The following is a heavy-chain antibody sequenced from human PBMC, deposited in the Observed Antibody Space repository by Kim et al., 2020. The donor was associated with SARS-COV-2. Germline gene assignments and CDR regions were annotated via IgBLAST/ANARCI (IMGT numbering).Heavy chain of an antibody. V-gene: IGHV4-34*01. CDR3: ARSGGGYTGYDYWYFDL. CDR1: SGSFSGYS. J-gene: IGHJ2*01. D-gene: IGHD5-12*01. CDR2: INHSGST. Sequence: SETLSLTCAVYSGSFSGYSWTWIRQSPEKGLEWIGEINHSGSTNYNPSLKSRVTMSVDTSKKQFSLKLTSVTAADTAVYYCARSGGGYTGYDYWYFDLWGRGTEVTVS.